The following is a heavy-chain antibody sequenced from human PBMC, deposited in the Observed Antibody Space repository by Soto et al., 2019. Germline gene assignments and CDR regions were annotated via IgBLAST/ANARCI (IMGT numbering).Heavy chain of an antibody. CDR3: ARDTLAGPKGYYYGMDV. D-gene: IGHD3-3*02. J-gene: IGHJ6*02. CDR2: INPSGGST. CDR1: GYTFTSYY. V-gene: IGHV1-46*01. Sequence: GASVKVSCKASGYTFTSYYMHWVRQAPGQGLEWMGIINPSGGSTSYAQKFQGRVTMTRGTSTSTVYMELSSLRSEDTAVYYCARDTLAGPKGYYYGMDVWGQGTTVTSP.